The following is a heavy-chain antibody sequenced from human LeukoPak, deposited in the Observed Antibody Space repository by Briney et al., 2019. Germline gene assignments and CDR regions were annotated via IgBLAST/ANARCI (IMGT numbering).Heavy chain of an antibody. CDR2: ISYDGSNK. V-gene: IGHV3-30*04. CDR1: GFTFSSYA. J-gene: IGHJ6*02. CDR3: AGDGVLTMIVFRDV. Sequence: GGSLRLSCAASGFTFSSYAMHWVRQAPGKGLEWVAVISYDGSNKYYADSVKGRFTISRDNSKNTLYLQMNSLRAEDTAVYYCAGDGVLTMIVFRDVWGQGTTVTVSS. D-gene: IGHD3-22*01.